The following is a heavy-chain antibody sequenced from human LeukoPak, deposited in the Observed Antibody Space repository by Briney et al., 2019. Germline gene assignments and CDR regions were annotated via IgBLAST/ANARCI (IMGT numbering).Heavy chain of an antibody. Sequence: SETLSLTCTVSGGSISSSSYYWGWIRQPPGKGLEWIGSIYYSGSTYYSPSLKSRVTISVDTSKNQFSLKLSSVTAADTAVYYCARRIAAAGTGAFDIWGQGTMVTVSS. V-gene: IGHV4-39*07. J-gene: IGHJ3*02. CDR2: IYYSGST. CDR3: ARRIAAAGTGAFDI. CDR1: GGSISSSSYY. D-gene: IGHD6-13*01.